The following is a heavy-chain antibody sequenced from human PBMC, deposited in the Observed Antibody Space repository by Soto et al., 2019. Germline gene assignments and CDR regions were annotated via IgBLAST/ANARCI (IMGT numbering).Heavy chain of an antibody. D-gene: IGHD1-1*01. CDR3: ARRTRVEPQDDDWFDP. CDR2: VYYTSTT. V-gene: IGHV4-39*01. Sequence: PSEPLSPTYTVPGDSISSSTFYWGWLRQPPGKGPEWIGSVYYTSTTFYNPSLESRLTISVDPSKNQFSLKLTSVTAADAAVYYCARRTRVEPQDDDWFDPWGKGILVTVSS. CDR1: GDSISSSTFY. J-gene: IGHJ5*02.